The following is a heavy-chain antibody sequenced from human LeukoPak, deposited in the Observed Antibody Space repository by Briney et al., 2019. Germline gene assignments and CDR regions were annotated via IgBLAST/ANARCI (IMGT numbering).Heavy chain of an antibody. CDR3: AKLGHAFDI. D-gene: IGHD1-7*01. CDR2: ISYSSNYI. J-gene: IGHJ3*02. CDR1: AFTFSNYA. V-gene: IGHV3-21*01. Sequence: GGSLRLSCAASAFTFSNYAMSWVRQAPGKGLEWVSSISYSSNYIYYADSVKGRFTISRDNAKNSLYLQMNSLRAEDTAVYYCAKLGHAFDIWGQGTIITVSS.